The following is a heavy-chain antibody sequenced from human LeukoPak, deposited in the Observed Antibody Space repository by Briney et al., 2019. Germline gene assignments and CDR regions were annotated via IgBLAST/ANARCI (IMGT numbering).Heavy chain of an antibody. CDR2: IYYSGST. CDR3: ARGYVRPAAHVAFDI. D-gene: IGHD2-2*01. J-gene: IGHJ3*02. CDR1: GGSVSSGSYY. Sequence: SETLSLTCTVSGGSVSSGSYYWSWIRQPPGKGLEWIGYIYYSGSTNYNPSLKSRVTISVDTSKNQFSLKLSSVTAADTAVYYCARGYVRPAAHVAFDIWGQGTMVTVSS. V-gene: IGHV4-61*01.